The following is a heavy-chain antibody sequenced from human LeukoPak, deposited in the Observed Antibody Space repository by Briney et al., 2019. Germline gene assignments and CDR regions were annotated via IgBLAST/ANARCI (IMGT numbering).Heavy chain of an antibody. D-gene: IGHD3-9*01. V-gene: IGHV4-59*01. J-gene: IGHJ4*02. CDR1: GGSISSYY. Sequence: SETLSLTCTVSGGSISSYYWSWIRQPPGKGLEWIGYIYYSGSTNYNPSLKSRVTISVDTSKNQFSLKLSSVTAADTAVYYCATLLRYFDWSFDYWGQGTLVTVSS. CDR3: ATLLRYFDWSFDY. CDR2: IYYSGST.